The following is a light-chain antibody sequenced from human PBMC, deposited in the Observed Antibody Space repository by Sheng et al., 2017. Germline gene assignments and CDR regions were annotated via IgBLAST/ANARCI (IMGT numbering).Light chain of an antibody. V-gene: IGKV3-20*01. J-gene: IGKJ1*01. Sequence: IVLTQSPGTLSLSPGERATLSCKASQSMSSSYLVWYQQKPGQTPRLLIYGASNRATGIPDRFSGSVSGTDFTLTISRLDPEDFAVYYCQRYGSPWTFGQGTKVEIK. CDR1: QSMSSSY. CDR3: QRYGSPWT. CDR2: GAS.